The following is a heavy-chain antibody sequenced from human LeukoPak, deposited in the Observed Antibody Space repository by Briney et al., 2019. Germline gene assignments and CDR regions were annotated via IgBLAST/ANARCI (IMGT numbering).Heavy chain of an antibody. CDR1: GFTFSSYG. CDR3: VKDGTSVATAGSHFDY. V-gene: IGHV3-30*18. D-gene: IGHD6-13*01. CDR2: ISYDGSNK. J-gene: IGHJ4*02. Sequence: GGSLRLSCAASGFTFSSYGMQWVRQAPGKGLEWVAVISYDGSNKYYADSVKGRFTISRDNSKNTLHLQMNSLRAEDTAVYYCVKDGTSVATAGSHFDYWGQGTLVTVSS.